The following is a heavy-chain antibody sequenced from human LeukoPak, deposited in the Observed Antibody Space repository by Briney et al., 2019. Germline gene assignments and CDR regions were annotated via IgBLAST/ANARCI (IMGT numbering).Heavy chain of an antibody. D-gene: IGHD6-13*01. CDR1: GFTFSSYA. J-gene: IGHJ5*02. CDR2: ISGSGGST. V-gene: IGHV3-23*01. Sequence: PGGSLRLSCAASGFTFSSYAMSWVRQAPGKGLEWVPAISGSGGSTYYADSVKGRFTISRDNSKNTLYLQMNSLRAEDTAVYYCAKDPFSAARYNWFDPWGQGTLVTVSS. CDR3: AKDPFSAARYNWFDP.